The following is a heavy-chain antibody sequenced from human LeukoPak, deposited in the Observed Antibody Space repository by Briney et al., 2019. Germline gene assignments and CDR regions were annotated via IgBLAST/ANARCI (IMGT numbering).Heavy chain of an antibody. CDR2: INHSGST. D-gene: IGHD5-12*01. Sequence: SETLSLTCAVYGGSFSGYYWSWIRQPPGKGLEWIGEINHSGSTNYNPSLKSRVTMSVDTSKNQFSLKLSSVTAADTAVYYCARRGRVATISYFDYWGQGTLVTVSS. V-gene: IGHV4-34*01. J-gene: IGHJ4*02. CDR3: ARRGRVATISYFDY. CDR1: GGSFSGYY.